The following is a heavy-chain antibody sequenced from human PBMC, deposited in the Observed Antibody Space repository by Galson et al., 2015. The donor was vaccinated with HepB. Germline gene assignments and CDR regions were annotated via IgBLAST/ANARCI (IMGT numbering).Heavy chain of an antibody. J-gene: IGHJ3*02. CDR2: ISHSGST. D-gene: IGHD6-13*01. V-gene: IGHV4-34*01. CDR3: ARLYEGGSSWFHGRPFDI. CDR1: GGSFSGYY. Sequence: ETLSLTCAVHGGSFSGYYWSWIRHTPGKGLEWIGEISHSGSTNYNPSLKSRATISEDTSKNQFSLKMNSVTIADTAVYYCARLYEGGSSWFHGRPFDIWGQGTMVTVSS.